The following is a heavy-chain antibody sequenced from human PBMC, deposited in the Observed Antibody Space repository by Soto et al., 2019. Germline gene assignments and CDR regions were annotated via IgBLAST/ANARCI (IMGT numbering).Heavy chain of an antibody. Sequence: SETLSLTCTVSGGSISSYYWSWIRQPPGKGLEWIGYIYYSGSTNYNPSLKSRVTISVDTSKNQFSLKLSSVTAADTAVYYCARVRDLRGYSYGYWFDPWGQGTLVTVSS. D-gene: IGHD5-18*01. CDR3: ARVRDLRGYSYGYWFDP. V-gene: IGHV4-59*01. J-gene: IGHJ5*02. CDR1: GGSISSYY. CDR2: IYYSGST.